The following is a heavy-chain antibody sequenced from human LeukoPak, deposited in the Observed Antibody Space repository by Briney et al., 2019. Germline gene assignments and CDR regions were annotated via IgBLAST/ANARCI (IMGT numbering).Heavy chain of an antibody. CDR2: IYYSGST. J-gene: IGHJ5*02. CDR1: GGSVSSGSYY. CDR3: ARPPTYYAVLTGYYIWFVP. V-gene: IGHV4-61*01. Sequence: SETLSLTCTVSGGSVSSGSYYWSWIRQPPGKGLEWIGYIYYSGSTNYNPSLKSRVTISVDTSKNQFSLKLSSVTAADTGVYCCARPPTYYAVLTGYYIWFVPWGEGTLFRVSS. D-gene: IGHD3-9*01.